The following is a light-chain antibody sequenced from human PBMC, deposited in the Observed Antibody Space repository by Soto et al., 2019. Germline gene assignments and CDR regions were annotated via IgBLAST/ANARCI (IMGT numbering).Light chain of an antibody. CDR3: LKHKSYPWT. Sequence: DIQMTQSPSSLSASVGDRVTITCRASQTINNYLNYYQQKPGKAPKRLIYDKTTLQSWVPSRFSGDGSGTELTLTISSLQSEDFATYFCLKHKSYPWTFGQGTKVDIK. V-gene: IGKV1-17*01. J-gene: IGKJ1*01. CDR2: DKT. CDR1: QTINNY.